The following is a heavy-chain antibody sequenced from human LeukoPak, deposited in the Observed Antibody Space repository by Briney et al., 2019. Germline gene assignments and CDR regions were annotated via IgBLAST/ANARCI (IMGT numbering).Heavy chain of an antibody. D-gene: IGHD6-19*01. Sequence: GRSLRLSCAASGFTFSSYGMHWVRQAPGKGLEWVAVIWYDGSNKYYADSVKGRFTISRDNSKNTLYLQMSSLRAEDTAVYYCARDPLSSGTPFDYWGQGTLVTVSS. CDR1: GFTFSSYG. CDR3: ARDPLSSGTPFDY. J-gene: IGHJ4*02. CDR2: IWYDGSNK. V-gene: IGHV3-33*01.